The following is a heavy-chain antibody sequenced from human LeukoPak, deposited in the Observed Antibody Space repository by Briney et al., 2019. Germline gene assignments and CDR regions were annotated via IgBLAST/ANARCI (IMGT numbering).Heavy chain of an antibody. J-gene: IGHJ2*01. D-gene: IGHD6-6*01. CDR2: INHSGST. V-gene: IGHV4-34*01. CDR1: GGSFSGYY. CDR3: ARRKGSIAARAMTYWYFDL. Sequence: PSETLSLTCAVYGGSFSGYYWSWIRQPPGKGLEWIGEINHSGSTNYNPSLKSRVTISVGTSKNQFSLKLSSVTAADTAVYYCARRKGSIAARAMTYWYFDLWGRGTLVTVSS.